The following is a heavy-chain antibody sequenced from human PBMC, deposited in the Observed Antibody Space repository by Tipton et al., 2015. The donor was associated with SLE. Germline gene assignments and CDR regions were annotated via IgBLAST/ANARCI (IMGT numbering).Heavy chain of an antibody. V-gene: IGHV3-30*04. J-gene: IGHJ4*02. CDR1: GFISSGYA. D-gene: IGHD3-22*01. CDR3: AGSTYDTSRHVRYLDY. Sequence: SLRLSCAASGFISSGYASHWVRQAPGKGLEWVAVISFDGSDKYYADSVRGRFTISRDNSKNTLHLQMNSLRAEDTAVYYCAGSTYDTSRHVRYLDYWGQGTLVTVSS. CDR2: ISFDGSDK.